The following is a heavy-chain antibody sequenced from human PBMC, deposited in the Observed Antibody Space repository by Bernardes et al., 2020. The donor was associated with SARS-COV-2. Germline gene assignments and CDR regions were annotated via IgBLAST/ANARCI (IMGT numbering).Heavy chain of an antibody. V-gene: IGHV3-48*01. Sequence: GGSLRLSCAASGFTFSSYSMNWVRQAQGKGLEWVSYISSGSSTIYYADSVKGRFTISRDNAKNSLYLQMTSLRAEDTAVYYCATSLRGISGSPRWFAPWGQGTLVTVSS. J-gene: IGHJ5*02. CDR1: GFTFSSYS. CDR3: ATSLRGISGSPRWFAP. D-gene: IGHD1-26*01. CDR2: ISSGSSTI.